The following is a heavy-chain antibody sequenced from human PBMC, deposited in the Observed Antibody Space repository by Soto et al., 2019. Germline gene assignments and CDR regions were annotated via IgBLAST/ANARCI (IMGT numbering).Heavy chain of an antibody. CDR3: VKGEYYYDSSGYYPFDY. J-gene: IGHJ4*02. Sequence: PGGSLRLSCAASGFTFSSYAMHWVRQAPGKGLEWVALISYDGSDKDYADSVKGRFTISRDNSKNTVYLQMSSLRVEDTAVYYCVKGEYYYDSSGYYPFDYWGQGT. D-gene: IGHD3-22*01. CDR2: ISYDGSDK. CDR1: GFTFSSYA. V-gene: IGHV3-30*14.